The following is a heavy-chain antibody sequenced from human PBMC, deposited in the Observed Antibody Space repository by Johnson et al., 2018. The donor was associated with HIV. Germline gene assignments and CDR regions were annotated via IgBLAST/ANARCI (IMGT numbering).Heavy chain of an antibody. D-gene: IGHD1-26*01. V-gene: IGHV3-20*04. CDR1: GFTFDDYG. CDR2: INWNGGST. Sequence: VQLVESGGGVVRPGGSLRLSCAASGFTFDDYGMSWVRQAPGKGLEWVSGINWNGGSTGYGDSVKGRFTISRDNAKNSLYLQMNSLRAEDTALYCGARCPHRSSGATLSGAFDIWGQGTMVTVSS. J-gene: IGHJ3*02. CDR3: ARCPHRSSGATLSGAFDI.